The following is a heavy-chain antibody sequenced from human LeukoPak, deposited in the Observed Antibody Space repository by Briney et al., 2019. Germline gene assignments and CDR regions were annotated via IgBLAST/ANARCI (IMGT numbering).Heavy chain of an antibody. J-gene: IGHJ6*02. CDR3: AGDFYYYYGMDV. CDR1: GGSISSYY. CDR2: IYTSGST. V-gene: IGHV4-4*07. Sequence: SETLSLTCTVSGGSISSYYWSWIRQPTGTGLEWIGRIYTSGSTNYNPSLKSRVTMSVDTSKNQFSLKLSSVTAADTAVYYCAGDFYYYYGMDVWGQGTTVTVSS.